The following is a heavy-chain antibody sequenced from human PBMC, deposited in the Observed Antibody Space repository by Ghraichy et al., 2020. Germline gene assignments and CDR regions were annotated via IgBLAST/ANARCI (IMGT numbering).Heavy chain of an antibody. J-gene: IGHJ3*02. CDR2: MNPNSGKT. CDR3: ARGTIQQWQQFYAFEI. V-gene: IGHV1-8*01. CDR1: GFTFTSYD. Sequence: ASVKVSCKASGFTFTSYDMNWVRQAPGQGLEWMGWMNPNSGKTGFAQKFQGRIIMTRNTSHSTAYMELTSLRSEDTAVYYCARGTIQQWQQFYAFEIWGQGTMVTVSS. D-gene: IGHD6-19*01.